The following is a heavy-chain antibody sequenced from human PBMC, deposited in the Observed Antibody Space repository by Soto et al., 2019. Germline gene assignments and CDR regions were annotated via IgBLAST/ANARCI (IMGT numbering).Heavy chain of an antibody. CDR1: GITFSGYS. J-gene: IGHJ5*02. D-gene: IGHD1-7*01. CDR2: ISSRGSYI. V-gene: IGHV3-21*01. Sequence: RLSCVGSGITFSGYSMSWVRQAPGKGLEWVSCISSRGSYIYYADSVKGRFTISRDNAKNALYLQMNGLRAEDTAVYYCARDSAGTTQSVRFDPWGQGTLVTVSS. CDR3: ARDSAGTTQSVRFDP.